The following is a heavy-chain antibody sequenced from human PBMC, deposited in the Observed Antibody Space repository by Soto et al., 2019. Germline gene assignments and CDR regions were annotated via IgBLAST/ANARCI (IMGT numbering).Heavy chain of an antibody. Sequence: QVQLVQSGAEVKKPGASVKVSCKASGYTFTSYGISWVRQAPGKGXXXXXGIGPYDVNTNNAQKLQGRVTMTTDTSTSIAYMEVRSLRSDETAVYYCARDGGLGENYYYYGMDVWGQGTTVTVSS. V-gene: IGHV1-18*01. J-gene: IGHJ6*02. CDR1: GYTFTSYG. CDR3: ARDGGLGENYYYYGMDV. D-gene: IGHD2-15*01. CDR2: IGPYDVNT.